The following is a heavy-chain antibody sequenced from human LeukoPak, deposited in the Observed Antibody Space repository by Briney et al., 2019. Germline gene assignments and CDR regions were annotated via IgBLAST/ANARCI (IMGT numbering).Heavy chain of an antibody. CDR2: IYDRGPA. J-gene: IGHJ5*01. Sequence: SQTLSLTCTVSGYAITSGGFSWTWIRQPPGKGLEWIGCIYDRGPAYYNPSLKSRFTISVDRPKNQFFFNVTSLTAADTAVYYCARSRQASGLFNSWGQGTLVVVSS. CDR1: GYAITSGGFS. CDR3: ARSRQASGLFNS. V-gene: IGHV4-30-2*01. D-gene: IGHD3-10*01.